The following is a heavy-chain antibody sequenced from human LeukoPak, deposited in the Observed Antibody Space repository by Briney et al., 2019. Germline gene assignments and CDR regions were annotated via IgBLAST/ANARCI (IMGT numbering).Heavy chain of an antibody. D-gene: IGHD1-26*01. CDR3: TLLQRGAVGY. V-gene: IGHV4-38-2*01. CDR1: GYSISSGYY. Sequence: SETLSLTCAVSGYSISSGYYWGWIRQPPGKGLEWIGYIYYSGSTNYNPSLKSRVTISVDTSKNQFSLKLSSVTAADTAVYYCTLLQRGAVGYWGQGTLVTVSS. J-gene: IGHJ4*02. CDR2: IYYSGST.